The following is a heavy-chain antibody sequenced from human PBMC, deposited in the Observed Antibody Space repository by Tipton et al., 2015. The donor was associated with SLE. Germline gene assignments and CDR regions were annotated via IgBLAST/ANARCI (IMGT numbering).Heavy chain of an antibody. Sequence: TLSLTCAVYGGSFRGYYWSWIRQPPGKGLEWIGEINHSGSTNYNPSLKSRVIISVDTSKNQFSLKLGSVTAADTAVYYCATPGYCSGGSCYPALGYWGQGTLVTVSS. CDR3: ATPGYCSGGSCYPALGY. CDR2: INHSGST. CDR1: GGSFRGYY. D-gene: IGHD2-15*01. V-gene: IGHV4-34*01. J-gene: IGHJ4*02.